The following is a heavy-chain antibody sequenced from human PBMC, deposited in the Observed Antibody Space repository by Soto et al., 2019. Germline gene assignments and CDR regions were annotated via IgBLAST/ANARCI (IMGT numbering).Heavy chain of an antibody. J-gene: IGHJ4*02. CDR1: GGSISSYY. Sequence: SETLSLTCTVSGGSISSYYWSWIRQPPGKGLEWIGYIYHSGSSNYNPSLKSRVTILLDTSKNQLSLKLSSVTAADTAVYYCASIVDTAMGSNFDYWGQGTLVTVSS. D-gene: IGHD5-18*01. CDR2: IYHSGSS. CDR3: ASIVDTAMGSNFDY. V-gene: IGHV4-59*08.